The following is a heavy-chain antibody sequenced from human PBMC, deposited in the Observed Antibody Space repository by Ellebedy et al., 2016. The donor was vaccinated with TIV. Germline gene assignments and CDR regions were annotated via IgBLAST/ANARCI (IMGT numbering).Heavy chain of an antibody. D-gene: IGHD2-15*01. V-gene: IGHV1-46*01. CDR3: ARDVVVVAEYYYYGMDV. CDR2: MNPSGGST. J-gene: IGHJ6*02. CDR1: GYTFTSYY. Sequence: AASVKVSCKASGYTFTSYYMHWVRQAPGQGLEWMGIMNPSGGSTSYAQKFQGRVTMTRDTSTSTVYMELSSLRSEDTAVYYCARDVVVVAEYYYYGMDVWGQGTTVTVSS.